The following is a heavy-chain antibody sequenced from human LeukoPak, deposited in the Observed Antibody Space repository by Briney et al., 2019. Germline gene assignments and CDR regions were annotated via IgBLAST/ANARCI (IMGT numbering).Heavy chain of an antibody. CDR2: ISNSGSTI. J-gene: IGHJ4*02. Sequence: GGSLRLSCAASGFSFSSNSMNWVRRTPGKGLEWVSYISNSGSTIHYADSVKGRFTVSRDNAKNSLYLQMNSLRAEDTAVYYCARRLPFDFWGQGTLVTVSS. V-gene: IGHV3-48*01. CDR1: GFSFSSNS. D-gene: IGHD2-15*01. CDR3: ARRLPFDF.